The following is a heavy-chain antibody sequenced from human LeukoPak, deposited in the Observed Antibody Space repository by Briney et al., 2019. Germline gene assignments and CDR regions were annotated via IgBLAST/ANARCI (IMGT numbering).Heavy chain of an antibody. CDR1: GGSISSGSYY. D-gene: IGHD3-22*01. Sequence: SETLSLTCTVSGGSISSGSYYWSWIRQPAGKGLEWIGRIYTSGSTNYNPSLKSRVTISVDTSKNQFSLKLSSVTAADTAVYYCARLGCYDSSGATDYWGQGTLVTVSS. CDR2: IYTSGST. CDR3: ARLGCYDSSGATDY. J-gene: IGHJ4*02. V-gene: IGHV4-61*02.